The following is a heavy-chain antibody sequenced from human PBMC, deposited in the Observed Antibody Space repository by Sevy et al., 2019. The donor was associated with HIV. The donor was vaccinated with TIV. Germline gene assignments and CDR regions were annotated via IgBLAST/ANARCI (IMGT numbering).Heavy chain of an antibody. CDR3: ARVSNPDASGSSHRPADC. CDR1: GFTFSGYC. Sequence: GGSLRLSCAASGFTFSGYCMTWARQAPGKGLEWVANINQDGSEKHYVDSVKGRFTISRDSAKNSLYLQMDSLRAEDTALYYCARVSNPDASGSSHRPADCWGQGTLVTVSS. V-gene: IGHV3-7*01. J-gene: IGHJ4*02. D-gene: IGHD3-10*01. CDR2: INQDGSEK.